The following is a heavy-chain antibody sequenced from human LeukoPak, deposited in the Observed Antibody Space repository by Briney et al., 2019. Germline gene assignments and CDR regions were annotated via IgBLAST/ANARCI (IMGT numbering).Heavy chain of an antibody. V-gene: IGHV4-38-2*02. CDR3: ARGGQYSGYGTTFEY. CDR2: IYHSGST. CDR1: GYSISSGYY. D-gene: IGHD5-12*01. Sequence: SETLSLTCTVSGYSISSGYYWGWIRQPPGKGLEWIGSIYHSGSTYYNPSLKSRVTISVDTSKNQLSLKLSSVTAADMAVYYCARGGQYSGYGTTFEYWGQGTLVTVSS. J-gene: IGHJ4*02.